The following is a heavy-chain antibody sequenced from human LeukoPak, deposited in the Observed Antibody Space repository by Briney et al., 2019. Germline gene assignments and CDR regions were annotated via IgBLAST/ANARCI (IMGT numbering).Heavy chain of an antibody. Sequence: GESLKISCKGSGYNFAFYWIGWVRQLPGKGLEWMGIIYTDDSETRYSPSFQGQVTMSVDKSISTPYLQWRSLESSDTAIYYCTRHAARAGREGYVDVWAKGTSVIVSS. CDR2: IYTDDSET. D-gene: IGHD1-26*01. V-gene: IGHV5-51*01. CDR1: GYNFAFYW. J-gene: IGHJ6*03. CDR3: TRHAARAGREGYVDV.